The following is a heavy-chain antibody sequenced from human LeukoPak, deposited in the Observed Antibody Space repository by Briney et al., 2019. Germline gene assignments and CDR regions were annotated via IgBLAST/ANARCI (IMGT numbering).Heavy chain of an antibody. J-gene: IGHJ6*02. CDR2: INSDGSST. V-gene: IGHV3-74*01. CDR3: ARAAIVVVPAATERYYYYYGMGV. Sequence: PGGSLRLSCAASGFTFSSYWMHWVRQATGKGLVWVSRINSDGSSTSYADSVKGRFTISRDNAKNTLYLQMNSLRAEDTAVYYCARAAIVVVPAATERYYYYYGMGVWGQGTTVTVSS. CDR1: GFTFSSYW. D-gene: IGHD2-2*01.